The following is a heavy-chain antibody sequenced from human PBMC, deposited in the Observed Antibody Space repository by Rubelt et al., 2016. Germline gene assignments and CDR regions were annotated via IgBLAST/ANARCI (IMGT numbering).Heavy chain of an antibody. Sequence: VQLVESGGGVVQPGRSLRLSCVASRITFSNFAMHWVRQAPGKGLEWVSYISSTGRTIHYADSVKGRFTIPRDNAKNSLYLQMNSLGVEDTAIYYCTGPIEYCSVGDCYCWGQGTLVTVSS. CDR1: RITFSNFA. CDR3: TGPIEYCSVGDCYC. V-gene: IGHV3-48*03. CDR2: ISSTGRTI. J-gene: IGHJ4*02. D-gene: IGHD2-15*01.